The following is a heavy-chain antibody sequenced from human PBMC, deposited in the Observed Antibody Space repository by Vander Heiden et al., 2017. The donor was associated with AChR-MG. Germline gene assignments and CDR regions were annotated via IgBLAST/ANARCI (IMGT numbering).Heavy chain of an antibody. CDR1: GFTFRSYA. D-gene: IGHD3-16*01. CDR2: ISGSGGST. Sequence: EVQLLESGGGLVQPGGSLRLSCAASGFTFRSYAMSWVRQGPGKGLEWVSAISGSGGSTYYADSVKGRFTISRDNSKNTLYLQMNSLRAEDTAVYYCAKDYDALDAFDIWGQGTMVTVSS. V-gene: IGHV3-23*01. CDR3: AKDYDALDAFDI. J-gene: IGHJ3*02.